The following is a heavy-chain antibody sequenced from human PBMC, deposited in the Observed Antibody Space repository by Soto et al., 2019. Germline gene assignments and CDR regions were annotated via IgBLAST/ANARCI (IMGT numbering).Heavy chain of an antibody. CDR1: GYSFTSYW. Sequence: GESLKISCKGSGYSFTSYWIGWVRQMPGKGLEWMGIIYPGDSDTRYSPSFQGQVTISADKSISTAYLQWSSLKASDTAMYYCARSYCSSTSCYADFYYYYYGMDVWGQGTTVTVSS. V-gene: IGHV5-51*01. CDR3: ARSYCSSTSCYADFYYYYYGMDV. J-gene: IGHJ6*02. CDR2: IYPGDSDT. D-gene: IGHD2-2*01.